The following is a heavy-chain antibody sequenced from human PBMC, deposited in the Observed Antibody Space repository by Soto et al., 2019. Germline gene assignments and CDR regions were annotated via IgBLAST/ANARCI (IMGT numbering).Heavy chain of an antibody. CDR2: ISAYNGNT. CDR3: ARGGYDFWSGADDY. CDR1: GYTFTSYG. D-gene: IGHD3-3*01. Sequence: ASVKVSCKASGYTFTSYGISWVRQAPGQGLEWIGWISAYNGNTNYAQKLQGRVTMTTDTSTSTAYMEMRSLRSDDTAVYYCARGGYDFWSGADDYWGQGTLVTVSS. V-gene: IGHV1-18*01. J-gene: IGHJ4*02.